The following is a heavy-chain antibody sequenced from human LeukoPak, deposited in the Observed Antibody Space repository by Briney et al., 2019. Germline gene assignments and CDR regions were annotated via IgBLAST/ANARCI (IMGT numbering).Heavy chain of an antibody. Sequence: PGGSLRLSCAASGFTFSDYAMSWVRQAPGKGLEWVSGVSGDGGSTYYADSVKGRFTISRGSSENALYLQMNSLRAEDTAVYYCAKISKYSTTWYDYWGQGTLVTVSS. V-gene: IGHV3-23*01. CDR2: VSGDGGST. CDR3: AKISKYSTTWYDY. J-gene: IGHJ4*02. CDR1: GFTFSDYA. D-gene: IGHD6-13*01.